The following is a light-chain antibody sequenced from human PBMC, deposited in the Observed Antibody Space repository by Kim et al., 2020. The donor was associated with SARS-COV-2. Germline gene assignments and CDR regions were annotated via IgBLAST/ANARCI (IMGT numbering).Light chain of an antibody. CDR1: QSISSY. V-gene: IGKV1-39*01. Sequence: ASVGDRVTITCRASQSISSYLNWYQQKPGKAPKLLIYAASSLQSGVPSRFSGSGSGTDFTLTISSLQPEDFATYYCQQSYGTPRTFGPGTKVDIK. CDR2: AAS. J-gene: IGKJ3*01. CDR3: QQSYGTPRT.